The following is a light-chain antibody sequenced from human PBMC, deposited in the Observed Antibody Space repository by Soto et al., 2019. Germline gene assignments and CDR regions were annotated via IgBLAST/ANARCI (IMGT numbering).Light chain of an antibody. CDR2: EVS. CDR1: SSDVGGYTY. CDR3: TSYTTSSTYV. Sequence: QSVLTQPASVAGSPGQSITISCTGTSSDVGGYTYVSWYQQHPGKAPKLMIYEVSNRPSGVSNRFSGSKSGNTASLTISGLQAEDEADYYCTSYTTSSTYVFGTGTQ. J-gene: IGLJ1*01. V-gene: IGLV2-14*01.